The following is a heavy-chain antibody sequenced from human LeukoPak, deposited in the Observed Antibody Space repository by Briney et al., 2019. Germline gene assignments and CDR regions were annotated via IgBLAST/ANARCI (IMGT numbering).Heavy chain of an antibody. CDR3: ARGVGTGTTYLSDAFDI. J-gene: IGHJ3*02. V-gene: IGHV3-21*04. D-gene: IGHD1-7*01. CDR2: ISSSSSYI. CDR1: GFTFSSYS. Sequence: PGGSLRLSCAASGFTFSSYSMNWVRQAPGKGLEWVSSISSSSSYIYYADSVKGRFTISRDNAKNSLYLQMNSLRAEDTALYHCARGVGTGTTYLSDAFDIWGQGTMVTVSS.